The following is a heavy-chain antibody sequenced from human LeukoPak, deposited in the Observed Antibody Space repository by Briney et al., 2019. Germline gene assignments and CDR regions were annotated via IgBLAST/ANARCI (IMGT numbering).Heavy chain of an antibody. J-gene: IGHJ4*02. Sequence: GGSLRLSCAASGFTFSSYAMSWVRQAPGKGLEWVSAISGSGGGTYYADSVKGRFTISRDNSKNTLYLQMNSLRAEDTAVYYCASRGYCSSTSCQHFDYWGQGTLVTVSS. CDR3: ASRGYCSSTSCQHFDY. CDR2: ISGSGGGT. CDR1: GFTFSSYA. D-gene: IGHD2-2*01. V-gene: IGHV3-23*01.